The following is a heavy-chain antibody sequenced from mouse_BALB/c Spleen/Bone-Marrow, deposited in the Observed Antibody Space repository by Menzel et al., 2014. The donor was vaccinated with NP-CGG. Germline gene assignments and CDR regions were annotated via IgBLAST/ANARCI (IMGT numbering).Heavy chain of an antibody. CDR1: GYAFTNYL. Sequence: VKLQESGAELVRPGTSVKVSCKASGYAFTNYLIEWVKQRPGQGLEWIGVINPGSGGTNYNEEFKGKATLTADKSSSTAYMQLSSLTSDDSAVYFCARWDYAMDYWGQGTSVTVSS. CDR3: ARWDYAMDY. CDR2: INPGSGGT. J-gene: IGHJ4*01. V-gene: IGHV1-54*01.